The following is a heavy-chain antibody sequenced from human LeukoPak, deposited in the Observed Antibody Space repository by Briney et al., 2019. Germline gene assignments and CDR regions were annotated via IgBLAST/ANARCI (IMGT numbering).Heavy chain of an antibody. J-gene: IGHJ4*02. CDR3: ARGWYNFDY. D-gene: IGHD6-19*01. V-gene: IGHV3-23*01. Sequence: GGSVRLSCEASGYIFSNYAMSWVRQAPGKGLEWVSWINTSSGRRLYADSVKGRFTISRDNSKNTLYLQINSLRAEDTSVYYCARGWYNFDYWGQGTRVTVSS. CDR1: GYIFSNYA. CDR2: INTSSGRR.